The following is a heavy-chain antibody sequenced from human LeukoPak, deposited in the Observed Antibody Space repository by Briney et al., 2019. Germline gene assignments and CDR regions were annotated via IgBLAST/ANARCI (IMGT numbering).Heavy chain of an antibody. Sequence: GGSLRLSCAASGFTFSSYAMSWVRQAPGKGLEWVSAISGSGGTTYYADSVKGRFTISRDNSKSTLYVQMNSLRAEDTAVYYCARVGDSSGYYYGGAYYYYYYGMDVWGQGTTVTVSS. CDR2: ISGSGGTT. J-gene: IGHJ6*02. V-gene: IGHV3-23*01. CDR3: ARVGDSSGYYYGGAYYYYYYGMDV. CDR1: GFTFSSYA. D-gene: IGHD3-22*01.